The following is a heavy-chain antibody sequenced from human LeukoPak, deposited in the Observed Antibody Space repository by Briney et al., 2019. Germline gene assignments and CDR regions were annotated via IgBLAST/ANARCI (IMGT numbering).Heavy chain of an antibody. CDR2: ISPSGGST. D-gene: IGHD6-13*01. CDR1: GYTFTSNY. Sequence: ASVKVSCKAFGYTFTSNYMHWVRQAPGQGPEWMGVISPSGGSTSYAQKFQGRVTMTRDTSTSTVYMELSSLRSEDTAVYYCAREALAAAGLFYWGQGTLVTVSS. V-gene: IGHV1-46*01. CDR3: AREALAAAGLFY. J-gene: IGHJ4*02.